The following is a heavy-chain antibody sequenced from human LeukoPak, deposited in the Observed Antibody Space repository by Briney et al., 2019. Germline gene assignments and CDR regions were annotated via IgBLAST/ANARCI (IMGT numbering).Heavy chain of an antibody. V-gene: IGHV3-48*02. CDR2: ISSSSSTI. CDR3: ARGRSAAGPLHYCDY. CDR1: GFTFSTYS. J-gene: IGHJ4*02. Sequence: PGGSLRPSCAASGFTFSTYSINWVRQAPGKGLEWVSYISSSSSTIFYADSVKGRFTISRDNAKNSLYLQMNSLRDEDTAMYYCARGRSAAGPLHYCDYWGQGALVTVSS. D-gene: IGHD6-13*01.